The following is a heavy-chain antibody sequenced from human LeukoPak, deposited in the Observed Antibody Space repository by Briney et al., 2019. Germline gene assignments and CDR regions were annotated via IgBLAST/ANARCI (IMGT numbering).Heavy chain of an antibody. CDR2: ISSKGGST. CDR1: GFTFSSYA. J-gene: IGHJ4*02. CDR3: VKRLNNYFDY. Sequence: PGGALRLSCSASGFTFSSYAMHWVRQALGKGLEFVSGISSKGGSTYYTDPVKRRLTISRDNPKNTVYLQMSSLRPEDTAVYFCVKRLNNYFDYWGQGTLVTASS. D-gene: IGHD4/OR15-4a*01. V-gene: IGHV3-64D*06.